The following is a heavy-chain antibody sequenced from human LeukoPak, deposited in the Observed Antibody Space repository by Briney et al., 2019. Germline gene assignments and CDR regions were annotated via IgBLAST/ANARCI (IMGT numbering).Heavy chain of an antibody. Sequence: PGGSLRLSCAASGFTFSSYAMSWVRQAPGKGLEWVSATSGSGGSTYYADSVKGRFAISRDNSKNTLYLQMNSLRAEDTAVYYCADSGSEGYYFDYWGQGTVVTVSS. CDR3: ADSGSEGYYFDY. V-gene: IGHV3-23*01. D-gene: IGHD1-26*01. CDR2: TSGSGGST. CDR1: GFTFSSYA. J-gene: IGHJ4*02.